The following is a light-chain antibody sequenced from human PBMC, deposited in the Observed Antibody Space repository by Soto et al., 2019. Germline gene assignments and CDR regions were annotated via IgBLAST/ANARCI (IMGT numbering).Light chain of an antibody. V-gene: IGLV2-8*01. Sequence: QSALTQPASVSGSPGRSVTISCTGTRSDIGDSNFVSWYQQHPGEAPKLLIFEINRRPSGVPGRFSGSKSGNTASLTVSGLLAEDEADYYCGSYAGNTNFVFGTGTKLTVL. J-gene: IGLJ1*01. CDR1: RSDIGDSNF. CDR3: GSYAGNTNFV. CDR2: EIN.